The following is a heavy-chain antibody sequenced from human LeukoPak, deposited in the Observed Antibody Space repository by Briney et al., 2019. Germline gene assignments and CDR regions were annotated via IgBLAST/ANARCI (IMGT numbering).Heavy chain of an antibody. Sequence: NRGESLKISCKGSGYSFTSYWIGWVRQMPGKDLEWMGIIYPGDSDTRYSPSFQGQVTISADKSISTACLQWSSLKASDTAMYYCARRSSPVTEPDDYWGQGTLVTVSS. J-gene: IGHJ4*02. V-gene: IGHV5-51*01. D-gene: IGHD4-17*01. CDR1: GYSFTSYW. CDR2: IYPGDSDT. CDR3: ARRSSPVTEPDDY.